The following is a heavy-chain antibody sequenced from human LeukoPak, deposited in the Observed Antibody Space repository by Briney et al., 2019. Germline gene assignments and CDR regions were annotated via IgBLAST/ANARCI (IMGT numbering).Heavy chain of an antibody. CDR3: ASVPAATYYYYYMDV. CDR1: GFTFSSYA. J-gene: IGHJ6*03. Sequence: GGSLRLSCAASGFTFSSYATSWVRQVPGKGLEWVSAISGSGDNTYYADSVKGRFTVSRDNSKSTLYLQMNSLRAEDTAVYYCASVPAATYYYYYMDVWGKGTTVTVSS. CDR2: ISGSGDNT. V-gene: IGHV3-23*01. D-gene: IGHD2-2*01.